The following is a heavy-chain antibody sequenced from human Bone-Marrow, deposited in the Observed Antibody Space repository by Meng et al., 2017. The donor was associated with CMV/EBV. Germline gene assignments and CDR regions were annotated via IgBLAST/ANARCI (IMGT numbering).Heavy chain of an antibody. Sequence: GESLKISCAASGFTFSSYGMHWVRQAPGKGLEWVANIKQDGSEKYYVDSVKGRFTISRDNAKNSLYLQMNSLRAEDTAVYYCARDGGYGDSTYYYYGRDVWGQGTTVTVSS. CDR1: GFTFSSYG. J-gene: IGHJ6*02. D-gene: IGHD4-17*01. V-gene: IGHV3-7*01. CDR3: ARDGGYGDSTYYYYGRDV. CDR2: IKQDGSEK.